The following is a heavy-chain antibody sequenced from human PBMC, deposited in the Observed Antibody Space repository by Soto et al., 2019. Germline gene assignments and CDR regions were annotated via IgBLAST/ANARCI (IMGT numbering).Heavy chain of an antibody. CDR3: ACVSEYYDILTAFDF. CDR1: GYTFTSYA. J-gene: IGHJ4*02. CDR2: INAGNGNT. D-gene: IGHD3-9*01. V-gene: IGHV1-3*01. Sequence: ASVKVSCKASGYTFTSYAMHWVRQAPGQRLEWMGWINAGNGNTKYSQKFQGRVTITRDTSASTAYMELSSLRSEDTAVYYCACVSEYYDILTAFDFWGQGTLVTVSS.